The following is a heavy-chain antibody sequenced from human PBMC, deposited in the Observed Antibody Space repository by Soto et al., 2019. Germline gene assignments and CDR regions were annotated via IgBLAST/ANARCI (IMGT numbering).Heavy chain of an antibody. D-gene: IGHD3-22*01. CDR1: GYSISSSNW. CDR3: ARRAHIYYDSSGYHSGAFDI. Sequence: LSLTCAVSGYSISSSNWWGWIRQPPGKGLEWIGYIYYSGSTYYNPSLKSRVTMSVDTSKNQFSLKLSSVTAVDTAVYYCARRAHIYYDSSGYHSGAFDIWGQGTVVTVSS. V-gene: IGHV4-28*01. J-gene: IGHJ3*02. CDR2: IYYSGST.